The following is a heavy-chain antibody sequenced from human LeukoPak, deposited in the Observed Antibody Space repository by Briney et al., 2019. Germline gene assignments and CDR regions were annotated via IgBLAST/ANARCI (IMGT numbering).Heavy chain of an antibody. D-gene: IGHD2-21*02. V-gene: IGHV3-53*01. Sequence: GGSLRLSCAASGFIVSSNYMSWVRQAPGKGLEWVSVIYSGGSTYSSDSVKGRFTISRDNSKNTLYLQMNSLRAEDTAVYYCARVCGSDWYFDYWGQGTLVTVSS. CDR1: GFIVSSNY. J-gene: IGHJ4*02. CDR3: ARVCGSDWYFDY. CDR2: IYSGGST.